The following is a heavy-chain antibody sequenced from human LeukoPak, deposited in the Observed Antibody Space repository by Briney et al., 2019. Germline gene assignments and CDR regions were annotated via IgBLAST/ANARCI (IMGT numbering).Heavy chain of an antibody. Sequence: PSETLSLTCTVSGGSISSYYWSWIRQPPGKGLEWIGYIYYSGSTNYNPSLKSRVTISVDTSKNQFSLKLSSVTAADTAVYYCARDYYDSSGYRTFDYWGQGTLVTVSS. J-gene: IGHJ4*02. CDR3: ARDYYDSSGYRTFDY. V-gene: IGHV4-59*01. D-gene: IGHD3-22*01. CDR1: GGSISSYY. CDR2: IYYSGST.